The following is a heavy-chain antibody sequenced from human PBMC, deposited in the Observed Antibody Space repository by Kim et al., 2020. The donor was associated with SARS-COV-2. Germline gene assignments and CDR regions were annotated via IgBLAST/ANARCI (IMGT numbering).Heavy chain of an antibody. CDR1: GFTFSNYG. CDR2: ISYDGSNK. V-gene: IGHV3-30*18. J-gene: IGHJ2*01. D-gene: IGHD2-21*01. Sequence: GGSLRLSCAASGFTFSNYGMHWVRQAPGKGLEWVAGISYDGSNKYSADSVKGRFTITRDNSKKTLSLQMNSLRAKTTAVYYCAKDIPTGCRGEGDPLW. CDR3: AKDIPTGCRGEGDPL.